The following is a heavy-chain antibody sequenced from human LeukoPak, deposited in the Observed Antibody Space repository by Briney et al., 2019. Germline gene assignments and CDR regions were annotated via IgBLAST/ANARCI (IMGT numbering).Heavy chain of an antibody. CDR1: GYTFTGYY. Sequence: GASVKVSCKASGYTFTGYYMHWVRQAPGQGLEWMGWINPNSGGTNYAQKFQGRVTMTRDTSISTAYMELSRLRSDDTAVYYCARERYDFWSGYYKFALGGDYYYYYMDVWGKGTTVTVSS. CDR2: INPNSGGT. V-gene: IGHV1-2*02. J-gene: IGHJ6*03. CDR3: ARERYDFWSGYYKFALGGDYYYYYMDV. D-gene: IGHD3-3*01.